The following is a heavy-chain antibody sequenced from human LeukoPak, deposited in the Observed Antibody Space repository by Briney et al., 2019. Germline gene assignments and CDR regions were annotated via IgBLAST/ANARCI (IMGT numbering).Heavy chain of an antibody. D-gene: IGHD6-19*01. CDR2: IIPIFGTA. J-gene: IGHJ3*02. Sequence: GASVKVSCKASGGTFSSYAISWVRQAPGQGLEWMGGIIPIFGTANYAQKFQGRVTITADESTSTAYMELSSLRSEDTAVYYCARHKSQQWLVLDDAFDIWGQGTMVTVSS. V-gene: IGHV1-69*01. CDR1: GGTFSSYA. CDR3: ARHKSQQWLVLDDAFDI.